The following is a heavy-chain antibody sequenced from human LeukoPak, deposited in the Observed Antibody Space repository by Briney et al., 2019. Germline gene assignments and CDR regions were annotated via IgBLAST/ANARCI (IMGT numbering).Heavy chain of an antibody. CDR1: GVTFSSYW. CDR3: ERVFRYCSDY. J-gene: IGHJ4*02. CDR2: IKQDGSEK. D-gene: IGHD2-15*01. Sequence: GGSLRLSCAASGVTFSSYWMSWVRQAPGKGLEWVANIKQDGSEKYYVDSVKGRSTISRDNAKNSLYLQMNSLRAEDTAVYYCERVFRYCSDYWGQGTLVTVSS. V-gene: IGHV3-7*01.